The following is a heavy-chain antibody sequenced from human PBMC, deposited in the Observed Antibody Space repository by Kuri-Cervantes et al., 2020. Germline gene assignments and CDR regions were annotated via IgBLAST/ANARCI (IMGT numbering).Heavy chain of an antibody. CDR1: GFTFSNYW. CDR2: IKQDGSEK. D-gene: IGHD2/OR15-2a*01. Sequence: ETLSLTCAASGFTFSNYWMSWVRQAPGKGLEWVANIKQDGSEKYYVDSVKGRFTISRDNAKNSLFLQVNSLRAEDTAVYYCAREAFFCDDYWGQGTLVTVSS. J-gene: IGHJ4*02. V-gene: IGHV3-7*04. CDR3: AREAFFCDDY.